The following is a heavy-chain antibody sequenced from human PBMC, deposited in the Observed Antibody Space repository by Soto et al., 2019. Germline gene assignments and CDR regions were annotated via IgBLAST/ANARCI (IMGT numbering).Heavy chain of an antibody. D-gene: IGHD3-3*01. Sequence: PSETLSLTCAVYGGSFSGYYWSWIRQPPGKGLEWIGEINHSGSTNYNPSLKSRVTISVDTSKNQFSLKLSSVTAADTAVYYCARGRREYDFWSGSRPFDIWGQGTMVTVSS. CDR2: INHSGST. CDR1: GGSFSGYY. J-gene: IGHJ3*02. CDR3: ARGRREYDFWSGSRPFDI. V-gene: IGHV4-34*01.